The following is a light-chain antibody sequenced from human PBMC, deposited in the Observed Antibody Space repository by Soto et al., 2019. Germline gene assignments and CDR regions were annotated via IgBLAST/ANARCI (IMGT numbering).Light chain of an antibody. CDR1: QSVSSD. CDR2: GAF. CDR3: QQYNNWPLT. Sequence: ERVMTQAPATLSVSPGERATLSCRASQSVSSDLAWYQQKPGQGPRLLIYGAFNRATGVPARISGSGSGKEFTLTISSLQSEDFAVYYCQQYNNWPLTFGGGTKVEIK. V-gene: IGKV3-15*01. J-gene: IGKJ4*01.